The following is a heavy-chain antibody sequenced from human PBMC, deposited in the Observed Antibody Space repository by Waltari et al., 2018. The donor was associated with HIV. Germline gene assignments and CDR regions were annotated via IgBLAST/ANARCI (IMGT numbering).Heavy chain of an antibody. CDR3: ARADSSSWAAYYYYYGMDV. D-gene: IGHD6-13*01. V-gene: IGHV4-61*02. CDR2: IYTSGST. Sequence: QVQLQESGPGLVKPSQTLSLTCTVPGGSISSASYYSRGIRPAAGQGLEWIGGIYTSGSTNYNPALKIRVTISVDTSKNQFSLKLSSVTAADTAVYYCARADSSSWAAYYYYYGMDVWGQGTTVTVSS. CDR1: GGSISSASYY. J-gene: IGHJ6*02.